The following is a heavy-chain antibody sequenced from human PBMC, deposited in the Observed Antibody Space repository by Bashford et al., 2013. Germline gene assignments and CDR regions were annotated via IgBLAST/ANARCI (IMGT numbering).Heavy chain of an antibody. D-gene: IGHD2-15*01. CDR1: GGTFSSYA. CDR3: ARGDSCRWGVWDV. V-gene: IGHV1-69*05. Sequence: SVKVSCKASGGTFSSYAISWVRQAPGQGLEWMGGIIPIFGTANYAQKFQGRVTMTMSGSISTAYMELSSLRSEDTAVYYCARGDSCRWGVWDVWGPRGPRVTVSS. CDR2: IIPIFGTA. J-gene: IGHJ6*01.